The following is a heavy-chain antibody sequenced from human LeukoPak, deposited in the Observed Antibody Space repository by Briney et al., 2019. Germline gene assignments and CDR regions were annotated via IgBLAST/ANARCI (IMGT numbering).Heavy chain of an antibody. Sequence: GGSLRLSCAASGFTFSSYAMSWVRQAPGKGLEWVSAISGSGGSTYYADSVKGRFTISRDNSKNTLYLQMNSLRAEDTAVYYCAKDPGALLWFGELSGFDYWGQGTLVTVSS. V-gene: IGHV3-23*01. J-gene: IGHJ4*02. CDR1: GFTFSSYA. CDR2: ISGSGGST. CDR3: AKDPGALLWFGELSGFDY. D-gene: IGHD3-10*01.